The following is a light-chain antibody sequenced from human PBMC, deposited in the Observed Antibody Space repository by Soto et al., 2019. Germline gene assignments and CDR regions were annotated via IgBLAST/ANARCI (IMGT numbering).Light chain of an antibody. CDR2: RAS. CDR1: QSVSNR. Sequence: EIVMTQSPATLSVSPGERATLSCRASQSVSNRLAWYQQRPGQAPRLLIYRASARATGIASRFSGSGSGTEFTLTIRSLKSEDFAIYYCQQSRDWPRTFGQGTKVEIK. J-gene: IGKJ1*01. V-gene: IGKV3-15*01. CDR3: QQSRDWPRT.